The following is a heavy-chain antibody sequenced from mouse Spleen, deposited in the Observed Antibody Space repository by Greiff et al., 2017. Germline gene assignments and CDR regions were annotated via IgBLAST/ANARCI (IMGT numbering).Heavy chain of an antibody. D-gene: IGHD2-1*01. Sequence: LVKTGASVKISCKASGYSFTGYYMHWVKQSHGKSLEWIGYISCYNGATSYNQKFKGKATFTADTSSNTAYMQLSSLTTEDSAIYYCAIIYYGNFAWFAYWGQGTLVTVSA. CDR3: AIIYYGNFAWFAY. J-gene: IGHJ3*01. V-gene: IGHV1S34*01. CDR2: ISCYNGAT. CDR1: GYSFTGYY.